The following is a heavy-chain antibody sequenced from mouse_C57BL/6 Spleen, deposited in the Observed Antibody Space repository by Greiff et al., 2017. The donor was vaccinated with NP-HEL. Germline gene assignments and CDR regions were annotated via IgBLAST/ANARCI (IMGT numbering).Heavy chain of an antibody. CDR3: ARSITTVVAPYAMDY. J-gene: IGHJ4*01. Sequence: VQLQQPGAELVMPGASVKLSCKASGYTFTSYWMHWVKQRPGQGLEWIGEIDPSDSYTNYNQKFKGKSILTVDKSSSTAYMQLSSLTSEDSAVYYCARSITTVVAPYAMDYWGQGTSVTVSS. D-gene: IGHD1-1*01. V-gene: IGHV1-69*01. CDR1: GYTFTSYW. CDR2: IDPSDSYT.